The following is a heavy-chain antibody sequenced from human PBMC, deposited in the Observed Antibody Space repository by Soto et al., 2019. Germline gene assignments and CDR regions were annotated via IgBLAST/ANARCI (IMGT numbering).Heavy chain of an antibody. CDR2: IYYSGST. J-gene: IGHJ6*02. CDR1: GDSIRSYY. D-gene: IGHD5-12*01. Sequence: LSLTCTVSGDSIRSYYWTWIRQPPGKGLELIGYIYYSGSTRYNPSLKSRVTISVDMSKNQFSLKLSSVIAADTAVYYCARAYGGFDNGLDVWGQGTAVTVSS. V-gene: IGHV4-59*01. CDR3: ARAYGGFDNGLDV.